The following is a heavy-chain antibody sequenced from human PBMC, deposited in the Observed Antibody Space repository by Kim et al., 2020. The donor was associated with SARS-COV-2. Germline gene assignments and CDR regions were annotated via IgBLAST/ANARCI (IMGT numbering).Heavy chain of an antibody. J-gene: IGHJ4*02. CDR1: GFHFSTFD. CDR2: VGSTVAPT. Sequence: GGSLRLSCAASGFHFSTFDMTWVRQAPGKGLEWVSSVGSTVAPTFYADSVKGRFAISRDNSKNTLYLQMNNLRADDTAVYFCARGLGSPDFWGQGTRVTVS. D-gene: IGHD7-27*01. CDR3: ARGLGSPDF. V-gene: IGHV3-23*01.